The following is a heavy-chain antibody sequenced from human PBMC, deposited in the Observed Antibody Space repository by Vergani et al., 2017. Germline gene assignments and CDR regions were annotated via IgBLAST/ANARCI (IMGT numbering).Heavy chain of an antibody. V-gene: IGHV5-51*01. Sequence: VQLVQSGAEVKKPGESLKISCKGSGYSFTSYWIGWVRQMPGKGLEWMGIIYPGDSDTRYSPSFQGQVTSSADKSISTAYLQWSSLKASDTAMYYCTGRDSSGYYLGAFDIWGQGTMVTVSS. CDR2: IYPGDSDT. D-gene: IGHD3-22*01. J-gene: IGHJ3*02. CDR1: GYSFTSYW. CDR3: TGRDSSGYYLGAFDI.